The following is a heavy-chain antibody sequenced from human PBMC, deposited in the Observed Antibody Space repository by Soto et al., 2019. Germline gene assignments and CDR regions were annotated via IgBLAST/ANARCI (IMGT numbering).Heavy chain of an antibody. Sequence: GGSLRLSCSASGFTFSMFSMHWVRQAPGKGLEYVSGISSNGGSTYYADSVKGRFTISRDNSKNTLYLQMSSLRAVDTAVYYCVHPRSTVQVPPTWGQGTLVTVSS. CDR2: ISSNGGST. J-gene: IGHJ5*02. V-gene: IGHV3-64D*06. CDR1: GFTFSMFS. D-gene: IGHD4-17*01. CDR3: VHPRSTVQVPPT.